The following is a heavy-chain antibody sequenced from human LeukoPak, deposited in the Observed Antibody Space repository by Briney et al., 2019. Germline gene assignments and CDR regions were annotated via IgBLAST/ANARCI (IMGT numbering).Heavy chain of an antibody. CDR3: ARDPYSGTYSDYYYYYMDV. J-gene: IGHJ6*03. CDR2: ITSTGSYI. D-gene: IGHD1-26*01. CDR1: AFSFSDYN. V-gene: IGHV3-21*01. Sequence: GGSLRLSCAASAFSFSDYNMNWVRQAPGKGLEWVSSITSTGSYIYYADSVKGRFTISRDNAKNSLFLQLNSLRAEDTAVYCCARDPYSGTYSDYYYYYMDVWGKGTTVTVSS.